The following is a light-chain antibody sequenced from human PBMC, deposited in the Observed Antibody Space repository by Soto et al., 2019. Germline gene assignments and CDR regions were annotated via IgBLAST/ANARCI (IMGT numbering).Light chain of an antibody. Sequence: QSALTHPPSASGSLGQSVTISCTGTSADVGGYNFVSWYQQHPGKAPKLMIFEVSQRPSGVPDRFSGSKSGNTASLTVSELQAQDEADYYCASYAGTQNYVFGTGTKVTVL. CDR2: EVS. CDR1: SADVGGYNF. CDR3: ASYAGTQNYV. J-gene: IGLJ1*01. V-gene: IGLV2-8*01.